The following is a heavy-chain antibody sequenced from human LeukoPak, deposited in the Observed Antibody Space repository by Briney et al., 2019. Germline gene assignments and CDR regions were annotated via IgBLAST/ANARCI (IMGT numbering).Heavy chain of an antibody. V-gene: IGHV4-59*12. CDR3: ARGIH. J-gene: IGHJ4*02. CDR2: IYYSGST. CDR1: GRSISSYY. D-gene: IGHD5-18*01. Sequence: SETLSLTCTVSGRSISSYYWSWIRQPPGKGLEWIGYIYYSGSTNYNPSLKSRVTISVDTSKNQFSLKLSSVTAADTAVYYCARGIHWGQGTLVTVSS.